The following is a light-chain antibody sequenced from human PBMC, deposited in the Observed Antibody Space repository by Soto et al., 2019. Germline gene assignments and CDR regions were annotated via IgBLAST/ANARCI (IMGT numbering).Light chain of an antibody. J-gene: IGKJ1*01. CDR1: QSLRSY. Sequence: DIQMTQSPSSLSASVGERVTITCRASQSLRSYLNWYQQRPGTAPKLLIYAASTLQSGVPSRFSGSGSGTDFSFTISRLQHEDFATYYCQHADSFPLITFGQGTKVDIK. V-gene: IGKV1-39*01. CDR2: AAS. CDR3: QHADSFPLIT.